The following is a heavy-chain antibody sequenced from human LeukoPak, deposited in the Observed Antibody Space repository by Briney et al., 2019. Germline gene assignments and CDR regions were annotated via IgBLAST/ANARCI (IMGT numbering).Heavy chain of an antibody. V-gene: IGHV1-46*01. D-gene: IGHD3-9*01. J-gene: IGHJ4*02. CDR2: INPSGGNT. CDR1: GYTFTSYY. Sequence: GASVKVSCKASGYTFTSYYMHWVRQAPGQGLEWMGIINPSGGNTSYAQKFQGRVTMTRDMSTSTVYMELSSLRSEDTAVYYCARVMCYDILTGYQGLGYWGQGTLVTVSS. CDR3: ARVMCYDILTGYQGLGY.